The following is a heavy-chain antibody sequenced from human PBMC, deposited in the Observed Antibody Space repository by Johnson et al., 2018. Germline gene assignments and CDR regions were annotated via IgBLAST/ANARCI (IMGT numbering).Heavy chain of an antibody. CDR1: GFTFSTYG. J-gene: IGHJ3*02. CDR3: AKYPGAAGLGAFDM. Sequence: VQLLESGGGLAQPGGSLRVSCAASGFTFSTYGMSWVRQAPGQGLEWVSSISDSGGSTYYVDSVKGRFTISRDNSKKTLYLQMNGLRAEDTAVYYCAKYPGAAGLGAFDMWGQGTMVTVS. D-gene: IGHD3/OR15-3a*01. CDR2: ISDSGGST. V-gene: IGHV3-23*01.